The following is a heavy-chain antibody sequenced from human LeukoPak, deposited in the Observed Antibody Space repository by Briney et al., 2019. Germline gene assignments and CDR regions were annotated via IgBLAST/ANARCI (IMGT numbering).Heavy chain of an antibody. D-gene: IGHD3-10*01. CDR3: AKGRHMVRGVTWSWLDP. CDR2: IRYDGSNK. V-gene: IGHV3-30*02. J-gene: IGHJ5*02. Sequence: PGGSLRLSCAASGFTFSSYGMHWVRQAPGKGLEWVAFIRYDGSNKYYADSVKGRYTISRDNSKNTLYLQMNSLRAEDTAVYYCAKGRHMVRGVTWSWLDPWGQGTLVTVSS. CDR1: GFTFSSYG.